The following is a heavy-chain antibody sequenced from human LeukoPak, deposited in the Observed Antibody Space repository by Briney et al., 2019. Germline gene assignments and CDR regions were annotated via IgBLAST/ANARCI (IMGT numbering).Heavy chain of an antibody. CDR1: GFTFSSYG. J-gene: IGHJ4*02. V-gene: IGHV3-30*02. D-gene: IGHD3-10*01. Sequence: GGSLRLSCAASGFTFSSYGIHWVRQAPGKGLEWVAFIRYDGSNKYYADSVKGRFTISRDNSKNTLYLQMNSLRAEDTAAYYCAKDATILWFGELLPSTKSYYFDYWGQGTLVTVSS. CDR3: AKDATILWFGELLPSTKSYYFDY. CDR2: IRYDGSNK.